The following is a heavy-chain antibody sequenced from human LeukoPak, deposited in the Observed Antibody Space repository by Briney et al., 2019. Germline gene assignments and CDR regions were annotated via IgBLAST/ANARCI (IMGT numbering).Heavy chain of an antibody. CDR2: IYYSGST. CDR1: GGSISSYY. CDR3: ARRAPYSYEWSSLDY. V-gene: IGHV4-59*08. Sequence: SETLSLTCTVSGGSISSYYWSWVRQPPGKGLEWIGYIYYSGSTNYNPSLKSRVTISVHTSKTQFSLKLSSVTAADTAVYYCARRAPYSYEWSSLDYWGQGTLVTVSS. D-gene: IGHD5-18*01. J-gene: IGHJ4*02.